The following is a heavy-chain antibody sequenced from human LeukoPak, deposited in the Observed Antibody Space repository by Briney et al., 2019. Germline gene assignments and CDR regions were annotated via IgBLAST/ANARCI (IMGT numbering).Heavy chain of an antibody. V-gene: IGHV3-48*01. CDR3: ARDRPYYDSSGYYLLDAFDI. D-gene: IGHD3-22*01. CDR2: ISSSSSTL. Sequence: GGPLRPSCAPSGFTFSTYSINWVRQPPGKGLEWGSYISSSSSTLYYADSVKGRFTISRDNAKNSLYLQMNSLRAEDTAVYYCARDRPYYDSSGYYLLDAFDIWGQGTMVTVSS. CDR1: GFTFSTYS. J-gene: IGHJ3*02.